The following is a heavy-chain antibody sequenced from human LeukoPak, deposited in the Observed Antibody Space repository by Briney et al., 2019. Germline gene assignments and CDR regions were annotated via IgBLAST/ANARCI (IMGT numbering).Heavy chain of an antibody. J-gene: IGHJ3*02. D-gene: IGHD2-21*01. CDR3: ARSVSWGLLVRDDAFDI. V-gene: IGHV4-59*08. Sequence: SETLSLTCTVSCGSISSYHWIWLRQPPGKGLEWIGYYHYGWSTNYNPSLKSPVTTSVDTSKKQFSLKLRSVTAADTAVYYCARSVSWGLLVRDDAFDIWGQGTMVTVSS. CDR2: YHYGWST. CDR1: CGSISSYH.